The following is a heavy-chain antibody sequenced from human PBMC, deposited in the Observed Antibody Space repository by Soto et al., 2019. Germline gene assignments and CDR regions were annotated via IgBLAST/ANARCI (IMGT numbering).Heavy chain of an antibody. CDR2: ISWNSGNI. CDR1: GFIFDEYA. CDR3: AKGAATTVFAFNDY. Sequence: EVQLVESGGGLVQPGRSLRLSCAASGFIFDEYAMHWVRQAPGKGLEWVSSISWNSGNIGYADSVKGRFTISRDNAKNSLYLQMNSVGGEDTGLYYCAKGAATTVFAFNDYWGQGTLVTVSS. J-gene: IGHJ4*02. V-gene: IGHV3-9*01. D-gene: IGHD4-17*01.